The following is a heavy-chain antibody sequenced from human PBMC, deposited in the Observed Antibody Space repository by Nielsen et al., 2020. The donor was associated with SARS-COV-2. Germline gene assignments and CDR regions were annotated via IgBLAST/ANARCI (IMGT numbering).Heavy chain of an antibody. V-gene: IGHV1-46*01. CDR2: INPSGGST. Sequence: ASVEVSCKASGYTFTSYYMHWVRQAPGQGLEWMGIINPSGGSTSYAQKFQGRVTMTRDTSTSTVYMELSSLRSEDTAVYYCASRGGDRGYYYGMDVWGQGTTVTVSS. J-gene: IGHJ6*02. CDR3: ASRGGDRGYYYGMDV. D-gene: IGHD2-21*02. CDR1: GYTFTSYY.